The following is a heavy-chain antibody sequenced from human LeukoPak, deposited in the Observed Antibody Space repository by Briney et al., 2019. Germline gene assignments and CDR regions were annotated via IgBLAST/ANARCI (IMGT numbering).Heavy chain of an antibody. V-gene: IGHV4-61*02. CDR3: ARMERREWGGFGFDY. CDR2: IYTSGST. Sequence: SQTLSLTCTVSGGSISSGSYYWSWIRQPAGKGLEWIGRIYTSGSTNYNPSLKSRVTISVDTSKNQFSLELSSVTAADTAVYYCARMERREWGGFGFDYWGQGTLVTVSS. J-gene: IGHJ4*02. CDR1: GGSISSGSYY. D-gene: IGHD3-3*01.